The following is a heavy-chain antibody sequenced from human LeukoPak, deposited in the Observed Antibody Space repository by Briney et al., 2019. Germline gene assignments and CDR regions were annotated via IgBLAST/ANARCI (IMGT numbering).Heavy chain of an antibody. CDR3: ARESSSGFFK. CDR1: GFTFSSYA. CDR2: ISGSGDST. V-gene: IGHV3-23*01. Sequence: GGSLRLSCAASGFTFSSYAMNWVRQAPGMGLEWVSGISGSGDSTYYADSVKGRFTISRDNSKNTLYLQMNSLRAEDAALYYCARESSSGFFKWGQGTPVTVSS. D-gene: IGHD3-22*01. J-gene: IGHJ4*02.